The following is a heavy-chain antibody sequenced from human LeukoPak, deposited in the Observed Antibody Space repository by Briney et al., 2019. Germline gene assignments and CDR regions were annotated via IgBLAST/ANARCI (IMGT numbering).Heavy chain of an antibody. Sequence: GGSLRLSCAASGFTFDEYAMHWVRQAPGKGLEWVSLISGDGGSTYYADSVKGRFTISRDNSKNSLYLQMNSLRTEDTALYYCAKDMRPEVYYYDSSGPARFDPWGQGTLVTVSS. CDR3: AKDMRPEVYYYDSSGPARFDP. CDR1: GFTFDEYA. J-gene: IGHJ5*02. V-gene: IGHV3-43*02. CDR2: ISGDGGST. D-gene: IGHD3-22*01.